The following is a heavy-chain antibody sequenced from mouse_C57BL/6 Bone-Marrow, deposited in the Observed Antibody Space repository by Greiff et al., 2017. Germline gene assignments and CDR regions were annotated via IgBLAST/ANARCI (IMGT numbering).Heavy chain of an antibody. V-gene: IGHV1-55*01. CDR1: GYTFTSYW. D-gene: IGHD4-1*01. CDR3: ARSGPLGRSFDY. Sequence: QVQLQQPGAELVKPGASVKMSCKASGYTFTSYWITWVKQRPGQGLECIGDIYPTSGRTNYNEKFKSNAILTVDTSSNTAYMQLSSLTSEDSAVFYCARSGPLGRSFDYWGQGTTLTVSS. CDR2: IYPTSGRT. J-gene: IGHJ2*01.